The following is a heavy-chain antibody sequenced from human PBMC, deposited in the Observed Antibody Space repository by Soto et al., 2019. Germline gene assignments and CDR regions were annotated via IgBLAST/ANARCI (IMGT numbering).Heavy chain of an antibody. J-gene: IGHJ6*03. CDR3: ARNRMGGYDSGYYYYYMDV. Sequence: SETLSLTWTVSGGSISSYYWSWIRQPPGKGLEWIGYIYYSGSTNYNPSLKSRVTISVDTSKNQFSLKLSSVTAADTAVYYCARNRMGGYDSGYYYYYMDVWGKGTTVTRLL. D-gene: IGHD5-12*01. CDR2: IYYSGST. V-gene: IGHV4-59*01. CDR1: GGSISSYY.